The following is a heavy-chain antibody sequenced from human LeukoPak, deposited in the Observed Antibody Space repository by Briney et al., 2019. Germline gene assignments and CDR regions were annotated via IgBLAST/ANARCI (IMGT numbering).Heavy chain of an antibody. J-gene: IGHJ5*02. D-gene: IGHD3-16*02. CDR1: GFTFSSYL. Sequence: GGSLRLSCAASGFTFSSYLLSWVRQAPGKGLERVANIKQDGSEKYYVDSVKGQLTIYRDNAKNSLSLQMNSLRAEDTAVYYCARDSLRAWAWGQGTLVTVSS. V-gene: IGHV3-7*01. CDR2: IKQDGSEK. CDR3: ARDSLRAWA.